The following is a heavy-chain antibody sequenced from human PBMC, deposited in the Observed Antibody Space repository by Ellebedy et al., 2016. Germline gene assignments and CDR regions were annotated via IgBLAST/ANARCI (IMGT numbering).Heavy chain of an antibody. CDR1: GGSFSGYY. Sequence: SETLSLTCAVYGGSFSGYYWSWIRQPPGKGLEWIGEINHSGSTNYNPSLKSRVTISVDTSKNQFSLKLSSVTAADTAVYYCARLFGQQLVLNYFDYWGQGTLVTVSS. CDR2: INHSGST. D-gene: IGHD6-13*01. J-gene: IGHJ4*02. CDR3: ARLFGQQLVLNYFDY. V-gene: IGHV4-34*01.